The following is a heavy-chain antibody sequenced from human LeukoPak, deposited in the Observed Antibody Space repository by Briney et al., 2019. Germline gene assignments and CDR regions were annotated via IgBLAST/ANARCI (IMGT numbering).Heavy chain of an antibody. CDR2: IYYSGST. D-gene: IGHD3-3*01. CDR1: VGSISSYY. J-gene: IGHJ4*02. V-gene: IGHV4-59*01. Sequence: SETLSLTCTVSVGSISSYYWSWIRQPPGKGLEWIGYIYYSGSTNYNPSLKSRVTISVDTSKNQFSLKLSSVTAADTAVYYCARAPYDFWSGYHFDYWGQGTLVTVSS. CDR3: ARAPYDFWSGYHFDY.